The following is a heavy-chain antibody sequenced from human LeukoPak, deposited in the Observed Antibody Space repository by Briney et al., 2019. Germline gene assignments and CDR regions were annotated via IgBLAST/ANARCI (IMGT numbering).Heavy chain of an antibody. D-gene: IGHD2-21*01. CDR1: GFHFGTFA. V-gene: IGHV3-23*01. CDR3: ARVSYCGGDCYESFLDS. CDR2: IGYSGSAT. Sequence: PGGSVRLSCEISGFHFGTFAMAWVRQPPGKGLEWVSAIGYSGSATYYGDSAQGRLTISRDNSKNTLYLQMTSLRADDTAIYFCARVSYCGGDCYESFLDSWGQGNLVTVSS. J-gene: IGHJ4*02.